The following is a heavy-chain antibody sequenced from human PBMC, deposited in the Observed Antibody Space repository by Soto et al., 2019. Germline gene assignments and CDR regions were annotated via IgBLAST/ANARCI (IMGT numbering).Heavy chain of an antibody. CDR1: GFTFSSYA. Sequence: GGSLSLSCAASGFTFSSYAMHWVRQAPGKGLEWVAVISYDGSNKYYADSVKGRFTISRDNSKNTLYLQMNSLRAEDTAVYYCARDRSSSSMDYYYGMDVWGQGTTVTVSS. V-gene: IGHV3-30-3*01. CDR2: ISYDGSNK. J-gene: IGHJ6*02. D-gene: IGHD6-6*01. CDR3: ARDRSSSSMDYYYGMDV.